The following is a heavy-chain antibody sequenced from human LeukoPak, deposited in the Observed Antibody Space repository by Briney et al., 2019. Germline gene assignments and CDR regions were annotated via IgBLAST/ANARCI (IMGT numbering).Heavy chain of an antibody. V-gene: IGHV4-59*01. J-gene: IGHJ4*02. CDR1: GGSISSYY. Sequence: SETLSLTYTVSGGSISSYYWSWIRQPPGKGLEWIGYIYYSGSTNYNPSLKSRVTISVDTSKNQFSLKLSSVTAADTAVYYCARERYYDSSGYYTSYFDYWGQGTLVTVSS. CDR2: IYYSGST. CDR3: ARERYYDSSGYYTSYFDY. D-gene: IGHD3-22*01.